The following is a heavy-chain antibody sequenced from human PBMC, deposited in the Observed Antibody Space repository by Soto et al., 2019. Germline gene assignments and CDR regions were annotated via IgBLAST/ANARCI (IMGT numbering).Heavy chain of an antibody. V-gene: IGHV6-1*01. CDR3: AGESYYSGSV. CDR2: TYYRSKWYS. Sequence: SQTLSLTCAISGDSVSSTSTAWSWIRQSPSRGLEWLGRTYYRSKWYSDYAVSVKSRITINPDTSKNQFSLQLNSVTPEDTAVYYCAGESYYSGSVWAQGTLVPVSS. J-gene: IGHJ4*02. D-gene: IGHD5-12*01. CDR1: GDSVSSTSTA.